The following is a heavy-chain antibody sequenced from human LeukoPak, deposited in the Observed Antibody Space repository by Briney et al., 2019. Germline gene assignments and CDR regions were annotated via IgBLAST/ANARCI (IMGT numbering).Heavy chain of an antibody. J-gene: IGHJ4*02. D-gene: IGHD3-22*01. CDR1: GFTFNTYS. CDR2: INDDTP. CDR3: VRDYDSSGHIAIDY. V-gene: IGHV3-69-1*02. Sequence: GGSLRLSCTTSGFTFNTYSMSWVRQSPGRGLEWVSAINDDTPYYADSVKGRFTISRDNAKNSLYLQMNSLRAEDTAIYYCVRDYDSSGHIAIDYWGQGTLVTVSS.